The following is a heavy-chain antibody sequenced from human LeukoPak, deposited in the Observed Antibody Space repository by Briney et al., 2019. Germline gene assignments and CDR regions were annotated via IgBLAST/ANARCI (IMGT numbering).Heavy chain of an antibody. Sequence: QPGRSLRLACAASGFSFSTYDMHWVRQAPGKGLEWVAVISSDGSHKYWADSVKGRFTISRDNSKNTVYLQMNSLRAEDTAVYYRAKGSIDWYYFDYWGQGTLVTVSS. J-gene: IGHJ4*02. CDR2: ISSDGSHK. CDR1: GFSFSTYD. V-gene: IGHV3-30*18. D-gene: IGHD3-9*01. CDR3: AKGSIDWYYFDY.